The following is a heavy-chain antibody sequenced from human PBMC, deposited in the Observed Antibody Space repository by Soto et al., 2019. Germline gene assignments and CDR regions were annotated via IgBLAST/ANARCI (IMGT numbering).Heavy chain of an antibody. J-gene: IGHJ4*02. CDR2: HSDST. CDR3: ATYTVGEGGRGY. V-gene: IGHV4-4*09. CDR1: GGSMSGQH. Sequence: PSETLSLTCTVSGGSMSGQHWSWIRQPPGKGLEWIGHHSDSTSYNPSLKSRVTISTDASKNQFSLKLNSVTAADTAVYYCATYTVGEGGRGYWGQGTLVTVCS. D-gene: IGHD3-16*01.